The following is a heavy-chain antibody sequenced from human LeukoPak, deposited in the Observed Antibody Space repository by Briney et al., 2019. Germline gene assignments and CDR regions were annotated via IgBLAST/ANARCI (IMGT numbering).Heavy chain of an antibody. J-gene: IGHJ1*01. V-gene: IGHV4-39*07. CDR1: GGSISSSSYY. CDR2: IYYSGST. Sequence: KPSETLSLTCTVSGGSISSSSYYWGWIRPPPGKGLEWIGSIYYSGSTYYNPSLKSRVTISVDTSKNQFSLKLSSVTAADTAVYYCATSPVGYDILTGKYRGEYFQHWGQGTLVTVSS. CDR3: ATSPVGYDILTGKYRGEYFQH. D-gene: IGHD3-9*01.